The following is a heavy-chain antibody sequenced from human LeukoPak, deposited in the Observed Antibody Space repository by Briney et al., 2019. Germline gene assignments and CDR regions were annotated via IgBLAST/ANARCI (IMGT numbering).Heavy chain of an antibody. CDR3: TTDPYGDREY. CDR2: IKSKTDDGTI. D-gene: IGHD4-17*01. V-gene: IGHV3-15*01. Sequence: PGGSLRLSCAASGFTFSSSWMSWVRQAPGKGLEWVGRIKSKTDDGTIDYGAPVKGRFTISRDDSKNTLYLQMNSLKTEDTAVYYCTTDPYGDREYWGQGILATVSS. J-gene: IGHJ4*02. CDR1: GFTFSSSW.